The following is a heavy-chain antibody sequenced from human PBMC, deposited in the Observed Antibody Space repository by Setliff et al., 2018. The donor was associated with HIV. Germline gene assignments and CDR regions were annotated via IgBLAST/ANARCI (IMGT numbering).Heavy chain of an antibody. V-gene: IGHV4-34*01. D-gene: IGHD3-16*01. CDR3: ARGEYYDVSAIYHDDR. CDR2: INHSGST. CDR1: GGSFNGYS. Sequence: SETLSLTCAVYGGSFNGYSWTWVRQPPGKGLEWIGGINHSGSTNYNPSLKSRVTISVDTSKSQFSLGLNSVTATDTALYYCARGEYYDVSAIYHDDRWGQGTLVTVSS. J-gene: IGHJ4*02.